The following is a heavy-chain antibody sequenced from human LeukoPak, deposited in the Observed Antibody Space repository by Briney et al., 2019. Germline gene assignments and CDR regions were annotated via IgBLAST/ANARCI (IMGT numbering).Heavy chain of an antibody. Sequence: SETLSLTCTVSGGSISSYYWSWIRQPPGKGLEWIGYIHYSGSTNYNPSLKSRVTISVDTSKNQFSLKLSSVTAADTAVYYCARAPVAATYWFDPWGQGTLATVSS. CDR3: ARAPVAATYWFDP. D-gene: IGHD2-15*01. CDR2: IHYSGST. J-gene: IGHJ5*02. CDR1: GGSISSYY. V-gene: IGHV4-59*01.